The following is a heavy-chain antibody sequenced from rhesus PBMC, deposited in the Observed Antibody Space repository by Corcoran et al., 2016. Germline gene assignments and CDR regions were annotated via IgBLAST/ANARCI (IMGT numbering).Heavy chain of an antibody. J-gene: IGHJ4*01. V-gene: IGHV3S5*01. Sequence: EVQLVESVGGVVQPGGSRRLSCTASGFTFRRYDMNWVRQAPGKGLEWVSYINNGGDSTYYADSVKGRFTISRDNSQNTLSLQMNSLRAEDTAVYYCAKSGNFDYWGQGVLVTVSS. D-gene: IGHD4-35*01. CDR1: GFTFRRYD. CDR3: AKSGNFDY. CDR2: INNGGDST.